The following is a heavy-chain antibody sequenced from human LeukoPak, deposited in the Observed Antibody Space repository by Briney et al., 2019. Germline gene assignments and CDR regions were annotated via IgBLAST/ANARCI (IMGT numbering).Heavy chain of an antibody. CDR1: GFTFSSYA. J-gene: IGHJ2*01. CDR3: ARSHILGYWYFDL. V-gene: IGHV3-23*01. D-gene: IGHD1-26*01. Sequence: GSLRLSCAASGFTFSSYAMSWVRQAPGKGLEWVSAISGSGGSTYYADSVKGRFTISRDNSKNTLYLQLNSLRAEDTAVYYCARSHILGYWYFDLWGRGTLVTVSS. CDR2: ISGSGGST.